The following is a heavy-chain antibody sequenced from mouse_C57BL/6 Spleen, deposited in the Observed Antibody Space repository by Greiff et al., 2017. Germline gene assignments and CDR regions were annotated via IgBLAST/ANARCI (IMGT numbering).Heavy chain of an antibody. CDR2: ISGGGGNT. V-gene: IGHV5-9*01. Sequence: EVKVVESGGGLVKPGGSLKLSCAASGFTFSSYTMSWVRQTPEKRLEWVATISGGGGNTYYPDSVKGRFTISRDNAKNTLYLQMSSLRSEDTALYYCARRDGYDAPWFAYWGQGTLVTVSA. CDR1: GFTFSSYT. D-gene: IGHD2-2*01. J-gene: IGHJ3*01. CDR3: ARRDGYDAPWFAY.